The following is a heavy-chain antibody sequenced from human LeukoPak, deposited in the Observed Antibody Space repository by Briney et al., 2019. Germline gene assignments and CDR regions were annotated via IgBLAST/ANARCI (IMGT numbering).Heavy chain of an antibody. CDR2: ISAYNGNT. CDR3: ARDRIQLWSKRFDY. V-gene: IGHV1-18*01. J-gene: IGHJ4*02. CDR1: GYTFTSNG. D-gene: IGHD5-18*01. Sequence: ASVKVSCKASGYTFTSNGISWVRQAPGQGLEWMGWISAYNGNTNYAQKLQGRVTMTTDTSTSTAYMELRSLRSDDTAVYYCARDRIQLWSKRFDYWGQGTLVTVSS.